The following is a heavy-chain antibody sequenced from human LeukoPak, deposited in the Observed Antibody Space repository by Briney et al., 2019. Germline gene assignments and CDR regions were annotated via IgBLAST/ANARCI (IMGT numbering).Heavy chain of an antibody. Sequence: GRSLRLSCAASGFTFSSYAMHWVRQAPGKGLEWVAVISYDGSNKYYADSVKGRFTISRDNSKNTLYLQMNSLRAEDTAVYYCARVVTMVRGVLDYWGQGTLVTVSS. CDR2: ISYDGSNK. V-gene: IGHV3-30*07. J-gene: IGHJ4*02. CDR3: ARVVTMVRGVLDY. D-gene: IGHD3-10*01. CDR1: GFTFSSYA.